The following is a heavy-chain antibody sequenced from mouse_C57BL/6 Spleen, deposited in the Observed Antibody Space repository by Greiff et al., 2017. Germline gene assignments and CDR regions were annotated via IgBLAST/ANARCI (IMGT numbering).Heavy chain of an antibody. Sequence: VQLQESGAELVRPGASVTLSCKASGYTFTDYEMHWVKQTPVHGLEWIGAIDPETGGTAYNQKFKGKAILTADKSSSTAYMELRSLTSEDSAVYYCTRSLTTVGAHWYFDGWGKGTTLTVSS. CDR1: GYTFTDYE. CDR2: IDPETGGT. J-gene: IGHJ2*01. D-gene: IGHD1-1*01. CDR3: TRSLTTVGAHWYFDG. V-gene: IGHV1-15*01.